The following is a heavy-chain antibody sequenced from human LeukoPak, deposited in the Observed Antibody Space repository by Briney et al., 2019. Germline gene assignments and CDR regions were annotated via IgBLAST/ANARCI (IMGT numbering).Heavy chain of an antibody. Sequence: GASVKVSCKVSGYTLTELSMHWVRQAPGKGLEWMGGFDPEHGETIYAQKFQDRVTMTEDTSTGTAYMELSSLRSEDTAVYYCASLGIWPCSGGNCPEYFQHWGQGTLVTVSS. D-gene: IGHD2-15*01. CDR2: FDPEHGET. CDR3: ASLGIWPCSGGNCPEYFQH. J-gene: IGHJ1*01. CDR1: GYTLTELS. V-gene: IGHV1-24*01.